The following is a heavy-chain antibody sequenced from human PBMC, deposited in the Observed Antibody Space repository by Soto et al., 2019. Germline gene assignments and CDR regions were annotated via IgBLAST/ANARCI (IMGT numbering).Heavy chain of an antibody. J-gene: IGHJ4*02. CDR3: ARHDSPEYYFDY. CDR2: IYYSGST. V-gene: IGHV4-59*08. Sequence: SETLSLTCTVSGGSISSYYWSWIRQPPGKGLEWIGYIYYSGSTNYNPSLKSRVTISVDTSKNQFSLKLSSVTAADTAVYYCARHDSPEYYFDYWGQGTLVTVSS. CDR1: GGSISSYY. D-gene: IGHD3-22*01.